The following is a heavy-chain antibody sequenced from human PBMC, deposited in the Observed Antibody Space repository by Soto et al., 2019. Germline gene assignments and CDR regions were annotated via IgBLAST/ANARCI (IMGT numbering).Heavy chain of an antibody. J-gene: IGHJ4*02. CDR3: TTVRVHLWSTDYFDS. CDR2: ITWDAGSA. D-gene: IGHD3-10*01. V-gene: IGHV3-43*01. Sequence: EVQLVVSGGLVVRPGGSLRLSCAGSGFTFDDHTMHWVRQAPGKGLEWVSLITWDAGSAFYADSVRGRFTISRDNSKNSLYLQMNSLRTEDSALYYCTTVRVHLWSTDYFDSWGQGTLVTVSS. CDR1: GFTFDDHT.